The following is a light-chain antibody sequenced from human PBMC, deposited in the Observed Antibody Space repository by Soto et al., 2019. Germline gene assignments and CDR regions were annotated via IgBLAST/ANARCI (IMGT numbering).Light chain of an antibody. CDR2: KAS. J-gene: IGKJ1*01. V-gene: IGKV1-5*03. Sequence: DIQMTQSPSTLSASVGDRVTITCRASQSISSWLAWYQQKPGKAPKLLIYKASSLESGVPSRFSGSGSGTEFTLTISSLQPDDFATYYCQQYNRYSRTFGQGTKVESK. CDR3: QQYNRYSRT. CDR1: QSISSW.